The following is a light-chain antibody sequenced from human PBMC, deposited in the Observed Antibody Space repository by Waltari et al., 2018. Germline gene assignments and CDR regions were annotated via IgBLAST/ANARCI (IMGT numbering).Light chain of an antibody. CDR1: QTGLYSANNKNY. CDR3: QQYNSYWET. Sequence: DIVMTQSPDSLAVSLGERATINCKSSQTGLYSANNKNYLTWYQHKPGQPPKLLISWASIRESGVPDRVTGSGSGTDFTLTISSLQAEDVAVYYCQQYNSYWETFGQGTKVEIK. J-gene: IGKJ1*01. V-gene: IGKV4-1*01. CDR2: WAS.